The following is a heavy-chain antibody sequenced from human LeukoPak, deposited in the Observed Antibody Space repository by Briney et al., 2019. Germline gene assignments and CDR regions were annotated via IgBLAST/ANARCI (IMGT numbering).Heavy chain of an antibody. Sequence: GGSLRLSCAASGFTFSSYGMHWVRQAPGKGLEWVAVIWYDGSNKYCADSVKGRFTISRDNSKNTLYLQMNSLRAEDTAVYYCAREDGDPPYAFDIWGQGTMVTVSS. J-gene: IGHJ3*02. V-gene: IGHV3-33*01. CDR3: AREDGDPPYAFDI. CDR1: GFTFSSYG. CDR2: IWYDGSNK. D-gene: IGHD4-17*01.